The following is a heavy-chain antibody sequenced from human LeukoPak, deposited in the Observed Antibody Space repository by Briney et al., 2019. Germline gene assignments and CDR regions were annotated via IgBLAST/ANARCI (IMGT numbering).Heavy chain of an antibody. CDR3: ARADHGGPYVDGDYPKRSYYYYYMDV. J-gene: IGHJ6*03. D-gene: IGHD4-17*01. V-gene: IGHV4-38-2*02. CDR1: NYSISSANY. CDR2: IYHSGST. Sequence: PSETLSLTCTVSNYSISSANYWGWIRQPPGKGLEWIGSIYHSGSTYYNPSFKSRVTISVDTSKNQFSLKLSSVTAADTAVYYCARADHGGPYVDGDYPKRSYYYYYMDVWGKGTTVTVSS.